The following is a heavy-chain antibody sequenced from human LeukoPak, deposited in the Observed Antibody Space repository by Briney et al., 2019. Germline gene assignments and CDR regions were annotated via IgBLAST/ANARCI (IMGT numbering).Heavy chain of an antibody. J-gene: IGHJ4*02. CDR2: ISGSGGNT. CDR3: ARGRGGDYVPSRFDY. Sequence: GGSPRLSCSASGFAFSGFAMGWVRQAPGKGLEWVSSISGSGGNTYYADSVEGRFTVSRDNSKSTLFLQMNSLRAEDTALYYCARGRGGDYVPSRFDYWGQGILVTVSS. D-gene: IGHD4-17*01. V-gene: IGHV3-23*01. CDR1: GFAFSGFA.